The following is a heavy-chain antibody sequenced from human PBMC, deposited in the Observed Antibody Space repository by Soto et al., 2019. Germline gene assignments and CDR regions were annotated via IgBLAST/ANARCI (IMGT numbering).Heavy chain of an antibody. CDR1: GGSFSGYY. J-gene: IGHJ6*02. CDR2: INHSGST. V-gene: IGHV4-34*01. Sequence: QVQLQQWGAGLLKPSETLSLTCAVYGGSFSGYYWNWIRQPPGKGLEWIGEINHSGSTNYNPSLKSRVTISVDTPKNQFALKLSSVTAADTAVYYCARVSGIYYYGMDVWGQGTTVTVSS. D-gene: IGHD3-10*01. CDR3: ARVSGIYYYGMDV.